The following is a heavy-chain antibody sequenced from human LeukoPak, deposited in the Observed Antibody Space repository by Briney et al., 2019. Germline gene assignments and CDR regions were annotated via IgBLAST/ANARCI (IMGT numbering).Heavy chain of an antibody. V-gene: IGHV2-5*01. CDR1: GFSLSSPGVG. Sequence: SGPTLVNPTQTPTLTCTFSGFSLSSPGVGVGWIRQPPGRALEWLAQIYSHDTKYYSPSLKSRLTISKDTSKNQVVLTMTNMDPVDTGTYFCAHLRATDWYFFDYWGQGTLVTVSS. CDR3: AHLRATDWYFFDY. D-gene: IGHD3-9*01. J-gene: IGHJ4*02. CDR2: IYSHDTK.